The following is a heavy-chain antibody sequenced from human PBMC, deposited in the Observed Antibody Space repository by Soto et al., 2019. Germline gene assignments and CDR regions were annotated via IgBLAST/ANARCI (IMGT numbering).Heavy chain of an antibody. CDR2: IRSKAYGGTT. V-gene: IGHV3-49*03. Sequence: GGSLRLSCTASGFTFGDYAMSWFRQAPGKGLEWVGFIRSKAYGGTTEYAASVKGRFTISRDDSKSIAYLQMNSLKTEDTAVYYCTRDQVVAAAGIYYYYYYGMDVWGQGTGVTVSS. J-gene: IGHJ6*02. CDR3: TRDQVVAAAGIYYYYYYGMDV. CDR1: GFTFGDYA. D-gene: IGHD6-13*01.